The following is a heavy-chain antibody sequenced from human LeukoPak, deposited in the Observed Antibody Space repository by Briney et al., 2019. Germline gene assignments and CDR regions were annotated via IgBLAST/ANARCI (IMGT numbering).Heavy chain of an antibody. V-gene: IGHV1-8*03. Sequence: ASVKVSCKASGYTFTSYDINWVRQATGQGLEWMGWMNPNSGNTGYAQKFQGRVTITRNTSISTAYMELSSLRSEDTAVYYCATEYYDSSGYYLGDYWGQGTLVTVSS. CDR2: MNPNSGNT. J-gene: IGHJ4*02. CDR3: ATEYYDSSGYYLGDY. D-gene: IGHD3-22*01. CDR1: GYTFTSYD.